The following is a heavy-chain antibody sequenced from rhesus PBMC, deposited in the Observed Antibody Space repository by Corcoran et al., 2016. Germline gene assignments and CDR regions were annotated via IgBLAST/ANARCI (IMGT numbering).Heavy chain of an antibody. D-gene: IGHD6-25*01. V-gene: IGHV4-173*01. J-gene: IGHJ4*01. CDR3: ATAYSGSWGYYFDY. CDR2: ISGSGGST. Sequence: PGKGLEWLGRISGSGGSTDYNPSLKSRVTISTDTSKNQFSLKLSSVTAADTAVYYCATAYSGSWGYYFDYWGQGVLVTVSS.